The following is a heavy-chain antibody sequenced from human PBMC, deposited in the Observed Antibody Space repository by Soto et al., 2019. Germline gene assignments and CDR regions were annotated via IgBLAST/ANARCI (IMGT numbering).Heavy chain of an antibody. J-gene: IGHJ2*01. CDR2: INPDNVGK. D-gene: IGHD4-17*01. CDR3: AKDLDDGVRYLYFDF. Sequence: QVQLVQSGAEVKKPGASVKVSCRASGYTFTHYGITWVRQAPGQGLEWLGWINPDNVGKHTVQRVHDRLTLTTERATTTAYMELRSLIYDDTAVYYCAKDLDDGVRYLYFDFWGRGTLVTVSS. V-gene: IGHV1-18*01. CDR1: GYTFTHYG.